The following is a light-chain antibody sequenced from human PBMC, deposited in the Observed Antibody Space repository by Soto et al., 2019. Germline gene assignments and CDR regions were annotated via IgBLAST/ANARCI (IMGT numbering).Light chain of an antibody. CDR2: EVS. CDR1: SSDVGGYNY. J-gene: IGLJ1*01. V-gene: IGLV2-14*01. Sequence: QSARTQPASVSGSPGQSITISCTGTSSDVGGYNYVSWYQQHPGKAPKLMIYEVSNRPSGVSNRFSGSKSGNTASLTISGLQAEDEADYFCSSYGSTSTRYVFGTGTKVTVL. CDR3: SSYGSTSTRYV.